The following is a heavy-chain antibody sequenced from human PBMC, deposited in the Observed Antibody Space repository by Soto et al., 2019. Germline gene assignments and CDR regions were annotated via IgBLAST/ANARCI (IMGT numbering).Heavy chain of an antibody. Sequence: EVQLLESGGGLVQPGGSLRLSCAASGFTFSSYAMSWVRQAPGKGLEWVSVISGSGGSTYYADSVKGRFTISRDNSKNQLYLQMNSLRAEDTAVYYCAKRNWGGWYFDLWGRGTLVTVSS. D-gene: IGHD7-27*01. J-gene: IGHJ2*01. CDR3: AKRNWGGWYFDL. V-gene: IGHV3-23*01. CDR1: GFTFSSYA. CDR2: ISGSGGST.